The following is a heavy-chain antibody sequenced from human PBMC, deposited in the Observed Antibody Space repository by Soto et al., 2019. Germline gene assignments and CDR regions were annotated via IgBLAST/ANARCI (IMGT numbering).Heavy chain of an antibody. CDR2: IIPIFGTA. Sequence: QVQLVQSGAEVKKPGSSVKVSCKASGGTFSSYAISWVRQAPGQGLEWMGGIIPIFGTANYAQKFQGRVTITADESTRTAYMELSSLRSEDTAVYYCARVRITFGGVITYNWFDPWGQGTLVTVSS. J-gene: IGHJ5*02. CDR3: ARVRITFGGVITYNWFDP. V-gene: IGHV1-69*01. D-gene: IGHD3-16*02. CDR1: GGTFSSYA.